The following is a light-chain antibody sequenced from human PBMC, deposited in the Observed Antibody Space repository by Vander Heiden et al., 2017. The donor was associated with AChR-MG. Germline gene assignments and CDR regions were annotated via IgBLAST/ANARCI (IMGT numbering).Light chain of an antibody. CDR1: RRISSSF. V-gene: IGKV3-20*01. CDR2: GAS. Sequence: DIVLTQSPGTQCLSPGERATLSCRPSRRISSSFLDWYQPRPGQAPRLLIYGASRRATDIPDRFSGSGSGSEFTLSISRLEPEDAAVYFCQQFAEAPWAFGQGTKVEIK. J-gene: IGKJ1*01. CDR3: QQFAEAPWA.